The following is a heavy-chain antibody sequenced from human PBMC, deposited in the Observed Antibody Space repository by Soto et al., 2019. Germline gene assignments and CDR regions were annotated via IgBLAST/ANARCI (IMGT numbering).Heavy chain of an antibody. CDR1: GGTFSSYA. V-gene: IGHV1-69*01. J-gene: IGHJ4*02. CDR3: ARAAVSVVVVAATPAIYAY. CDR2: IIPIFGTA. Sequence: QVQLVQSGAEVKKPGSSVKVSCKASGGTFSSYAISWVRQAPGQGLEWTGGIIPIFGTANYAQKFQGRVTITADESTSTAYMELSSLRSEDTAVYYCARAAVSVVVVAATPAIYAYWGQGTLVTVSS. D-gene: IGHD2-15*01.